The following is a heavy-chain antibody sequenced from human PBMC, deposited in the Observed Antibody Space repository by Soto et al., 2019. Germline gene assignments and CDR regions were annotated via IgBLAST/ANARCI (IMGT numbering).Heavy chain of an antibody. Sequence: PSETLSLTCAVYGGSFSGYYWTWIRQPPGTGLEWIGYIYYSGSTYYNPSLKSRVTISVDTSKNQFSLKLSSVTAADTAVYYCARWPQLEPRFDYWGQGTLVTVS. D-gene: IGHD1-1*01. V-gene: IGHV4-34*09. CDR2: IYYSGST. CDR3: ARWPQLEPRFDY. CDR1: GGSFSGYY. J-gene: IGHJ4*02.